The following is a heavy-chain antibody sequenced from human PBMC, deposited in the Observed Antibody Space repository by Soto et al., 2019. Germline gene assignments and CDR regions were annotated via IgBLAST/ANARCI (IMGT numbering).Heavy chain of an antibody. J-gene: IGHJ6*03. D-gene: IGHD2-15*01. Sequence: SETLSLTCTVSGGSISSGGYYWSWIRQHPGKGLEWIGYIYYSGSTYYNPSLKSRVTISVDTSKNQFSLKLSSVTAADTAVYYCARTYSYCGGSCYGMGYYYYMDVWGKGTTVTVSS. CDR1: GGSISSGGYY. V-gene: IGHV4-31*03. CDR3: ARTYSYCGGSCYGMGYYYYMDV. CDR2: IYYSGST.